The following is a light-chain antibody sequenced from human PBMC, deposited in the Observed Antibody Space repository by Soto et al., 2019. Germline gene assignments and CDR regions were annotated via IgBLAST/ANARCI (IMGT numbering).Light chain of an antibody. CDR3: QQYNNVNT. CDR2: GAS. Sequence: EIVMTQSPATLSVSPGERATLSCRASQSVSSNLAWYQQKPGQAPRLLIYGASTRATGIPARFSGSGSGTEFTLTISSLQSEDFAVYYCQQYNNVNTFGQGTKLEIK. V-gene: IGKV3-15*01. J-gene: IGKJ2*01. CDR1: QSVSSN.